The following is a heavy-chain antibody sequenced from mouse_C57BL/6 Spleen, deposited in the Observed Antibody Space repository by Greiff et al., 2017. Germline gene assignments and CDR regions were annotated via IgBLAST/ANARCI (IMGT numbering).Heavy chain of an antibody. CDR1: GYTFTSYW. V-gene: IGHV1-52*01. CDR2: IDPSDSET. Sequence: QVHVKQSGAELVRPGSSVKLSCKASGYTFTSYWMHWVKQRPIQGLEWIGNIDPSDSETHYNQKFKDKATLTVDKSSSTAYMQLSSLTSEDSAVYYCASLGFDYWGQGTTLTVSS. CDR3: ASLGFDY. D-gene: IGHD3-3*01. J-gene: IGHJ2*01.